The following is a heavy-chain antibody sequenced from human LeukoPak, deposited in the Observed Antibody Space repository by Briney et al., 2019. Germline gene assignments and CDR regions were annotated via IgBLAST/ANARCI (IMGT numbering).Heavy chain of an antibody. CDR2: INPNSGAT. D-gene: IGHD3/OR15-3a*01. V-gene: IGHV1-2*02. Sequence: SVKVSCKASGYTFTGHYIFWVRQAPGQGLEWMGWINPNSGATNYAQKFQGRVTMTRDTSINTAYMELSSLILDDTAVYFCTREDWWGQGTPVTVS. CDR3: TREDW. CDR1: GYTFTGHY. J-gene: IGHJ4*02.